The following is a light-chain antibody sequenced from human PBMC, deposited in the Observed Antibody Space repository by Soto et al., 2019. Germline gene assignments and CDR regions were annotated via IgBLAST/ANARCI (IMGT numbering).Light chain of an antibody. Sequence: QPVLTQPPSVSGAPGQRVTISCTGSTSNIGSNYDVHWYQQIPGTAPKLLIYGNNNRPSGVPDRFSGSKSATSASLAITWLQADDEADYYCQSYDSRLSAVVFGGGTKLTVL. CDR3: QSYDSRLSAVV. V-gene: IGLV1-40*01. CDR1: TSNIGSNYD. J-gene: IGLJ2*01. CDR2: GNN.